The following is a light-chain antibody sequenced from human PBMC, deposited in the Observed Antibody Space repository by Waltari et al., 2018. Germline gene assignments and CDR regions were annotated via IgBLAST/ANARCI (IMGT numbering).Light chain of an antibody. J-gene: IGKJ2*01. CDR1: QSVSSN. CDR3: QQYDNWPPYT. V-gene: IGKV3-15*01. Sequence: EIVLTQSPATLSVSPGERATLTCRASQSVSSNLAWFQQTPGQAPSLLIYGAAPRATGIPGRFSGSGSGTDFTLTISSLQSEDFAVYYCQQYDNWPPYTFGQGTKAEIK. CDR2: GAA.